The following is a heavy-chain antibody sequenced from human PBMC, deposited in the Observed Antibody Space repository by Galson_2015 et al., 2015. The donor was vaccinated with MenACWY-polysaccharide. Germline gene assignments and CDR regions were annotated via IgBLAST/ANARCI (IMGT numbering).Heavy chain of an antibody. V-gene: IGHV3-53*04. D-gene: IGHD6-13*01. CDR3: VRAPATPGTYYYYGMDV. Sequence: SLRLSCAASGFTVSSKYMSWVRQAPGKGLEWVSVIYSGDITYYADSVKGRFTISRQNSKNTLYLQMNSPRGDDTAVYYCVRAPATPGTYYYYGMDVWGQGTTVTVSS. J-gene: IGHJ6*02. CDR1: GFTVSSKY. CDR2: IYSGDIT.